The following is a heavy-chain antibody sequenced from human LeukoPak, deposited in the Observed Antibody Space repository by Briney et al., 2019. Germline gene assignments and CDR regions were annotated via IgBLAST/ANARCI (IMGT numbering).Heavy chain of an antibody. V-gene: IGHV4-59*12. Sequence: SETLSLTCTVSGGSISTYYWSWIRQPPGKGLEWIGEIYHSGDTNYNPSLDSRVTISVDKSNNQFSLRVSSVTAADTAVYYCARSDDRYFDYWGQGTLVTVSS. D-gene: IGHD1-1*01. J-gene: IGHJ4*02. CDR2: IYHSGDT. CDR3: ARSDDRYFDY. CDR1: GGSISTYY.